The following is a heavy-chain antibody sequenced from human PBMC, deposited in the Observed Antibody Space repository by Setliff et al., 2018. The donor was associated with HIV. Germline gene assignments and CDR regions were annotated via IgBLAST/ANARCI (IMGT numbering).Heavy chain of an antibody. CDR3: ARDSGQFLGPRDYGMDV. CDR2: IKQDGSEI. V-gene: IGHV3-7*01. J-gene: IGHJ6*02. CDR1: GFTVNKFW. Sequence: PGGSLRLSCAASGFTVNKFWMSWVRQAPGKGLEWVAKIKQDGSEIYYMDSVKGRFIFSRDNANNSLFLQMNTLRAEDTAVYYCARDSGQFLGPRDYGMDVWGQGTTVTVSS. D-gene: IGHD3-3*01.